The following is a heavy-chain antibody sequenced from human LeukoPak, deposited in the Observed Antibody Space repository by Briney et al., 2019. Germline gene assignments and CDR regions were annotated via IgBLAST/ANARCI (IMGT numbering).Heavy chain of an antibody. CDR2: INLNSGGT. J-gene: IGHJ6*02. Sequence: GSSVKVSCKASGYTFTGYYMHWVRQAPGQGLEWMGGINLNSGGTNYAQKFQGRVTMTRDTSISTAYMELSRLRSDDTAVYYCAVVDTAMVSYYYYGMDIWGQGTTVTVSS. D-gene: IGHD5-18*01. V-gene: IGHV1-2*02. CDR3: AVVDTAMVSYYYYGMDI. CDR1: GYTFTGYY.